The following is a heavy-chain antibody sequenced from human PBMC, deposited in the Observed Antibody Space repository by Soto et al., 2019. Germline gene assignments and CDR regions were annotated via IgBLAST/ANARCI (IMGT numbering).Heavy chain of an antibody. Sequence: QVQLVESGGGVVQPGRSLRLSCAASGFTFSSYGMHWVRQAPGKGLEWVAVISYDGSNKYYADSVKGRFTISRHNSKNTLYLQMNSLRAEDTAVYYCAKGGSGSWYLPAAFDIWGQGTMVTVSS. CDR1: GFTFSSYG. D-gene: IGHD6-13*01. CDR3: AKGGSGSWYLPAAFDI. V-gene: IGHV3-30*18. J-gene: IGHJ3*02. CDR2: ISYDGSNK.